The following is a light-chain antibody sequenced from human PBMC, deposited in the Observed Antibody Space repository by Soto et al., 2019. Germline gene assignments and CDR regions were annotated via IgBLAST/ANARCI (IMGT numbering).Light chain of an antibody. CDR2: DVS. J-gene: IGLJ2*01. CDR3: CSYAGRSTFAF. V-gene: IGLV2-11*01. Sequence: QSALTQPRSVSGSPGQSVTISCTGTSSDVGGYNYVSWYQQHPGKAPKLIIYDVSERPSGVPDRFAGSKSGSTASLNISGLQAEDEADYYCCSYAGRSTFAFFGGGTKVTVL. CDR1: SSDVGGYNY.